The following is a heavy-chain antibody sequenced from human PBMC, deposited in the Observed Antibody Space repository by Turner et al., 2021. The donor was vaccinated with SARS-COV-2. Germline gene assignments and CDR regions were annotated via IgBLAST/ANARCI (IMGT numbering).Heavy chain of an antibody. Sequence: APGKGLEWVSAISGRDDSAYYTDSVKGRFTISRDNSRNTLYLLLNSLSAEDTAVYYCAKTKYAAVSGTPLDYWGQGSLVTVSS. D-gene: IGHD6-19*01. CDR3: AKTKYAAVSGTPLDY. CDR2: ISGRDDSA. V-gene: IGHV3-23*01. J-gene: IGHJ4*02.